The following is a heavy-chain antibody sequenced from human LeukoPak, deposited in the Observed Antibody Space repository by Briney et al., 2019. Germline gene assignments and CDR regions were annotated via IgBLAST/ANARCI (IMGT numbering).Heavy chain of an antibody. CDR2: IYYSGST. J-gene: IGHJ4*02. Sequence: SETLSLTCSVSGGSISSYYWSWIRQPPGKGLEWIGYIYYSGSTNYNPSLKSRVTISVDTSKNQFSLKLSSVTAADTAVYYCARTGREPFDYWGQGTLVTVS. V-gene: IGHV4-59*01. CDR3: ARTGREPFDY. CDR1: GGSISSYY. D-gene: IGHD1-14*01.